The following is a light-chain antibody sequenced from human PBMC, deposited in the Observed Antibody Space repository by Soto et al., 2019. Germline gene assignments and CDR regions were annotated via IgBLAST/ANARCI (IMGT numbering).Light chain of an antibody. Sequence: EIVRTQSPATLSVSPGERATLSCRASQSISGNLAWYQKKPGQDPRLLIYDASNRATGIPARFSGSGSGTDFNLTISRLETEDFAVYYCQQRSNWTITFGQGTRLEIK. CDR3: QQRSNWTIT. V-gene: IGKV3-11*01. CDR1: QSISGN. J-gene: IGKJ5*01. CDR2: DAS.